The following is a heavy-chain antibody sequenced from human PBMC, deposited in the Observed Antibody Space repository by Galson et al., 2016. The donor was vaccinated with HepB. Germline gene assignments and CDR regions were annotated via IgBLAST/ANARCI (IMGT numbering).Heavy chain of an antibody. CDR2: VYKSGNT. CDR3: ARGVTGTPYFDF. CDR1: GGSISSYF. Sequence: SETLSLTCNVSGGSISSYFWSWIRQSPGKGLEWIGYVYKSGNTNYSPSLKSRVTVSVDTSKNQFSLKLRSVTAADTAVYYCARGVTGTPYFDFWGQGALVTASS. D-gene: IGHD2-21*02. V-gene: IGHV4-59*01. J-gene: IGHJ4*02.